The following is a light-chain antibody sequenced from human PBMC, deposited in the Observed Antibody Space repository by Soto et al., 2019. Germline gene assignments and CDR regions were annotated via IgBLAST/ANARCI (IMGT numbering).Light chain of an antibody. CDR1: QTVGSN. Sequence: EGVLTQSQDTLSVSPGERATLSCRASQTVGSNLAWYQQKPGQAPRLLIYGASTRATGIPDRFSGSGSGTDFTLTIDRPEPEDFAVYYCQQSLNPKTFGQGTKVAIK. CDR3: QQSLNPKT. CDR2: GAS. J-gene: IGKJ1*01. V-gene: IGKV3D-15*01.